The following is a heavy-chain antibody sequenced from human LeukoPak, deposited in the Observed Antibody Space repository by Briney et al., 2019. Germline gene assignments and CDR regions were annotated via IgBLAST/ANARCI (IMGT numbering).Heavy chain of an antibody. CDR1: GGTFSSYA. J-gene: IGHJ4*02. V-gene: IGHV1-69*06. CDR2: IIPIFGTA. CDR3: ARDPIFGVVTPDY. D-gene: IGHD3-3*01. Sequence: SVKVSCKASGGTFSSYAICWVRQAPGQGLEWMGRIIPIFGTANYAQKFQGRVTITADKSTSTAYMELSSLRSEDTAVYYCARDPIFGVVTPDYWGQGTLVTVSS.